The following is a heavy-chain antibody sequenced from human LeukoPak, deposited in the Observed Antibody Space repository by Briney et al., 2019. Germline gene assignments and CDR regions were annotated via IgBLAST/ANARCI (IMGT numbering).Heavy chain of an antibody. CDR1: GFTFSSYS. D-gene: IGHD5-18*01. Sequence: GGSLRLSCAASGFTFSSYSMNWVRQAPGKGLEWVSSISSSSSYVYYADSVKGRFTISRDNAKNSLYLQMNSLRAEDTAVYYCARGRIQLWRSDYYYMDVWGKGTTVTVSS. CDR3: ARGRIQLWRSDYYYMDV. CDR2: ISSSSSYV. J-gene: IGHJ6*03. V-gene: IGHV3-21*01.